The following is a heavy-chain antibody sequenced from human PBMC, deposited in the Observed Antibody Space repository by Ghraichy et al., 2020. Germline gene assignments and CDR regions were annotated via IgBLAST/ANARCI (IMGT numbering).Heavy chain of an antibody. D-gene: IGHD3-10*01. CDR3: ARHTYYYGSGSLYYFDY. Sequence: ETLSLTCTVSGGSISSSSYYWGWIRQPPGKGLEWIGSIYYSGSTYYNPSLKSRVTISVDTSKNQFSLKLSSVTAADTAVYYCARHTYYYGSGSLYYFDYWGQGTLVTVSS. V-gene: IGHV4-39*01. CDR1: GGSISSSSYY. CDR2: IYYSGST. J-gene: IGHJ4*02.